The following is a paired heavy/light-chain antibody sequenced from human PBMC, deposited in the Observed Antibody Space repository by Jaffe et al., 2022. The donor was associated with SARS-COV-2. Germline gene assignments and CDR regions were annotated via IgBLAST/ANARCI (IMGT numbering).Light chain of an antibody. J-gene: IGKJ2*01. CDR1: QSISSS. CDR2: GAS. V-gene: IGKV1-39*01. Sequence: DIQMTQSPSSLSASIGDRVTITCRASQSISSSLNWYQQKPGEAPKILIYGASNLQSGAPSRFSGSGSGADFTLTISSLQPEDFATYYCQQTYSTVYTFGQGTKLEIK. CDR3: QQTYSTVYT.
Heavy chain of an antibody. CDR3: ASFFNWFDP. D-gene: IGHD3-3*01. CDR2: IFHTGTT. CDR1: GASITTNIW. V-gene: IGHV4-4*02. Sequence: QVQLQESGPGLVKPSGTLSLTCGVSGASITTNIWWSWVRQPPGKGLEWIGEIFHTGTTNYNPSLRGRLSLSVDKSKNQFSLNLRSVTAADTAVYYCASFFNWFDPWGQGTLVTVSS. J-gene: IGHJ5*02.